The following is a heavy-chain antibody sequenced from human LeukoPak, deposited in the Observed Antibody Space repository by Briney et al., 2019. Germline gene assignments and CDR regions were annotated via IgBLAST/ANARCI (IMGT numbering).Heavy chain of an antibody. J-gene: IGHJ4*02. D-gene: IGHD3-16*01. CDR2: IWYDGNNK. CDR1: GFTFSNYD. Sequence: GGSLRLSCTASGFTFSNYDMHWVRQAPGKGLEWVAAIWYDGNNKYYADFVKGRFTVSRDNSRNTLYLQMDSLRADDTAVYYCARRGGESRSYLDYWGQGALVTVSS. V-gene: IGHV3-33*01. CDR3: ARRGGESRSYLDY.